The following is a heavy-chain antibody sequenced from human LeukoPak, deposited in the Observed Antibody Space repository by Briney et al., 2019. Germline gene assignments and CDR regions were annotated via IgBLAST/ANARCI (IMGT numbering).Heavy chain of an antibody. CDR1: GYTFTSYD. V-gene: IGHV1-8*03. CDR2: MNPNSGNT. D-gene: IGHD1-26*01. Sequence: LVKVSCKASGYTFTSYDINWVRQATGQGVEWMGWMNPNSGNTGYAQKFQGRVTITRNTSISTAYMELSSLRSEDTAVYYCARVVMGAKDAFDIWGQGTMVTVSS. CDR3: ARVVMGAKDAFDI. J-gene: IGHJ3*02.